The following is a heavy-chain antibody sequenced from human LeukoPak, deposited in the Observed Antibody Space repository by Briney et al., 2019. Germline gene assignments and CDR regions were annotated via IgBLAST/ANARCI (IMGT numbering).Heavy chain of an antibody. J-gene: IGHJ3*02. CDR3: ARVTLYSSSWYYAFDI. CDR1: GGSISSYY. V-gene: IGHV4-59*12. D-gene: IGHD6-13*01. Sequence: SESLSLTCTVSGGSISSYYWSWIRQPPGKGLEWIGYIYYSGSTNYNPSLKSRVTISVDTSKNQFSLKLSSVTAADTAVYYCARVTLYSSSWYYAFDIWGQGTMVTVSS. CDR2: IYYSGST.